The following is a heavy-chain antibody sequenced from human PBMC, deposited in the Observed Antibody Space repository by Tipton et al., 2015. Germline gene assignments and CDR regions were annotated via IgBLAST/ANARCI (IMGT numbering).Heavy chain of an antibody. CDR2: ITSGSKYI. Sequence: GSLRLSCAASGFTFSSSALSWVRQAPGKGLEWVSSITSGSKYIYYADSVKGRFTISRDNAKNSFYLQMNSLRAEDTAVYYCARDDCSGGTCRYSDWGQGTLVTVSS. CDR3: ARDDCSGGTCRYSD. V-gene: IGHV3-21*01. CDR1: GFTFSSSA. J-gene: IGHJ4*02. D-gene: IGHD2-15*01.